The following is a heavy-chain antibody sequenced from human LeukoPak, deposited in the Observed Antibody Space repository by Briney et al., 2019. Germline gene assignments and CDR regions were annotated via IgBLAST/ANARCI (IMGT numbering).Heavy chain of an antibody. J-gene: IGHJ4*02. CDR1: GGSISSFF. CDR3: ARGGEYRVDY. Sequence: SETLSLTCTVSGGSISSFFWSWIRQPAGKGLEWIGRIYTSGSTNYNPSLKSRVTMSVDTSKNQFSLKLSSVTAADMAVYYCARGGEYRVDYWGQGTLVTVSS. CDR2: IYTSGST. V-gene: IGHV4-4*07. D-gene: IGHD3-16*01.